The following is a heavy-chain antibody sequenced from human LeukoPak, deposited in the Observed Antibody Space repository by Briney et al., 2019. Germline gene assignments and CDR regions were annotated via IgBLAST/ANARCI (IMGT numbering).Heavy chain of an antibody. Sequence: GGSLRLSCAASGFTFSSYAMSWVRQAPGKGLEWVSAISGSGGSTYYADSVKGRFTISRDNFENTLYLQMNSLRAEDTAVYYCAKGGLKFSILDYWGQGTLVTVSS. CDR1: GFTFSSYA. CDR2: ISGSGGST. CDR3: AKGGLKFSILDY. D-gene: IGHD3-16*01. V-gene: IGHV3-23*01. J-gene: IGHJ4*02.